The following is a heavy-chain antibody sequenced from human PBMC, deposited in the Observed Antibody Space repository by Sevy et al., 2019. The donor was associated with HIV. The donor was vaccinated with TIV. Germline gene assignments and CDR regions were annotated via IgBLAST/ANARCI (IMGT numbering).Heavy chain of an antibody. CDR3: ARLPYGDYVNYFDC. J-gene: IGHJ4*02. V-gene: IGHV4-39*01. CDR2: SGTT. Sequence: SETLSLICTVSGGSITSSSYYWGWIRQPPGKGLEWIGSSGTTYYNPSLKSRVTISIDTSKNQFPLNLSSVTVADTAVYYCARLPYGDYVNYFDCWGQGTLVTVSS. CDR1: GGSITSSSYY. D-gene: IGHD4-17*01.